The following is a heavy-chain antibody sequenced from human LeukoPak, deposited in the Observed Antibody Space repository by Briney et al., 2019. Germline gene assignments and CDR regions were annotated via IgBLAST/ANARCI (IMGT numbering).Heavy chain of an antibody. CDR3: ATDVNLMQPYYFDY. CDR1: GYTLTELS. CDR2: FDPEDGET. J-gene: IGHJ4*02. Sequence: ASVKVSCKVSGYTLTELSMHWVRQAPGKGLEWMGGFDPEDGETIYAPKFQGRVTMTEDTSTDTAYMELSSLRSEDTAVYYCATDVNLMQPYYFDYWGQGTLVTVSS. D-gene: IGHD2-8*01. V-gene: IGHV1-24*01.